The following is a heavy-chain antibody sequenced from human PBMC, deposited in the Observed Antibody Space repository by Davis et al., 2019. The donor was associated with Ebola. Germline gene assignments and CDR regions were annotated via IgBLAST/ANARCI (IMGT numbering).Heavy chain of an antibody. D-gene: IGHD3-16*01. Sequence: GESLKISCAASGFTFSDYSMNWVRQAPGKGLEWVSFITSSSSYIYYADSVKGRFTISRDNAKNSLYLQMNSLRAEDTAVYYCARDRPLDFFFGDYYGMDVWGQGTTVTVSS. J-gene: IGHJ6*02. CDR3: ARDRPLDFFFGDYYGMDV. CDR2: ITSSSSYI. CDR1: GFTFSDYS. V-gene: IGHV3-21*01.